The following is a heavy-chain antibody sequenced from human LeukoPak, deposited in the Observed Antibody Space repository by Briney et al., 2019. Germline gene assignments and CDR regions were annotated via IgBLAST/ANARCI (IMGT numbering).Heavy chain of an antibody. CDR2: INSDGSTT. CDR3: ARTTYTSSRFDF. Sequence: GGSLRLSCAVSGFTFSSYWMHWVRQAPGKGLVWVSRINSDGSTTTYADSVKGRFTISRDNAKNTVYLQMNSLRAEDTGVYYCARTTYTSSRFDFWGQGTLVTVSS. V-gene: IGHV3-74*03. D-gene: IGHD6-13*01. CDR1: GFTFSSYW. J-gene: IGHJ4*02.